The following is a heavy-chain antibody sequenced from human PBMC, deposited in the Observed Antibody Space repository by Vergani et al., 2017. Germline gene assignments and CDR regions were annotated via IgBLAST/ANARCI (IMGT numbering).Heavy chain of an antibody. D-gene: IGHD5-12*01. CDR2: IFSSGNS. CDR3: ARGRRDMVANDALDI. V-gene: IGHV4-30-4*08. CDR1: GDSISSGYYY. J-gene: IGHJ3*02. Sequence: QVQLQESGPGLVKPSQTLSLTCTVSGDSISSGYYYWICIRQPPGKGLEWIGCIFSSGNSYYNPSLKRRLTISLDTSKNRFSLRLNSVTAADTAVYYCARGRRDMVANDALDIWGQGTVVAVSS.